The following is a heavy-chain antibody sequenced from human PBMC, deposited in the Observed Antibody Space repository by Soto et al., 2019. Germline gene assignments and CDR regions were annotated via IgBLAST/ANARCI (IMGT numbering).Heavy chain of an antibody. D-gene: IGHD3-10*01. CDR1: GGSITTNAYY. CDR2: IYYAGNT. CDR3: ARHHQAYFIGSKTYYSGGFDP. Sequence: SETLSLTCIVSGGSITTNAYYWAWIRQPPGKGLEWIGSIYYAGNTFYTPSRKSRVTISVDTSKNQFSLELGSVTAADTAVYYCARHHQAYFIGSKTYYSGGFDPWGHGTLVTVSS. V-gene: IGHV4-39*01. J-gene: IGHJ5*02.